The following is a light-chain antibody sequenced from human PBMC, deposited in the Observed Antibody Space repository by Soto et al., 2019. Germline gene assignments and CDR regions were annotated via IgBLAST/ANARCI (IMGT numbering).Light chain of an antibody. Sequence: AIRMTQSPSSFSASTGARVTITCRASQGISSYLAWYQQKPGKAPKLLIYAASTLQSGVPSRFSGSGSGTDFTLTISCLQSEDFATYYGQQYYSYPSFGPGTKVYIK. CDR3: QQYYSYPS. CDR2: AAS. V-gene: IGKV1-8*01. CDR1: QGISSY. J-gene: IGKJ3*01.